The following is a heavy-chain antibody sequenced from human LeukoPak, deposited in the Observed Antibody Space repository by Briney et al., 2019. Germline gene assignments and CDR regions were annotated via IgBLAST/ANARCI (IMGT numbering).Heavy chain of an antibody. CDR3: TTDQAMIVVPPKNDAFDI. V-gene: IGHV3-15*07. D-gene: IGHD2-2*01. J-gene: IGHJ3*02. CDR2: IKSKTDGGTT. Sequence: PGGSLRLSCAASGFTFSNAWMNWVRQAPGKGLEWVGRIKSKTDGGTTDYAAPVKGRFTISRDDSKNTLYLQMNSLRTEDTSVYYCTTDQAMIVVPPKNDAFDIWGQGTMVTVSS. CDR1: GFTFSNAW.